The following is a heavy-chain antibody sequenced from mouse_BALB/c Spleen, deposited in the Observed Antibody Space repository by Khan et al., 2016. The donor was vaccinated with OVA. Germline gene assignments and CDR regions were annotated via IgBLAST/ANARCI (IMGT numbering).Heavy chain of an antibody. D-gene: IGHD1-1*01. CDR2: INPHIGET. Sequence: VQLKESGPELVKPGASVKISCKASGYSFTGYFMNWVMQSHGKSLEWIGRINPHIGETFYNQRFVGKATLTVDESSSTAHMELRSLASEDSAVYFCARKNGRDFDYWGQGTTLTVSS. J-gene: IGHJ2*01. CDR3: ARKNGRDFDY. V-gene: IGHV1-20*02. CDR1: GYSFTGYF.